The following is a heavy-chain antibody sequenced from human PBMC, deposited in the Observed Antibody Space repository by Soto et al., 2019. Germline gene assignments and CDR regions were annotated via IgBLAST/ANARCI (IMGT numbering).Heavy chain of an antibody. D-gene: IGHD6-6*01. CDR3: AKEMYPRTVLDSSSPWGDY. CDR1: GFTFSSYA. V-gene: IGHV3-64*04. Sequence: GSLRLSCSASGFTFSSYAMHWVRQAPGKGLEYVSGIRGNGDPPFYADSVKGRFTISRDDSKNTLYLQMNSLRVEDTAVYYCAKEMYPRTVLDSSSPWGDYWGQGTLVTVSS. J-gene: IGHJ4*02. CDR2: IRGNGDPP.